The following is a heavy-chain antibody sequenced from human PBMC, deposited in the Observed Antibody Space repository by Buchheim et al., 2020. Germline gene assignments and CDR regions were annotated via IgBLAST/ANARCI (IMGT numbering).Heavy chain of an antibody. Sequence: QVLLQESGPGVAKPSQTVSLTCTVSGASISSGAHHWAWIRQHPGKGLEWIGCIYDNSGRTYYNPSLQSRAYISVDTFKNQFSLKLTSATAADTALYYCASYYVGEGGRGYWGRGT. CDR3: ASYYVGEGGRGY. CDR2: IYDNSGRT. D-gene: IGHD3-16*01. CDR1: GASISSGAHH. J-gene: IGHJ4*02. V-gene: IGHV4-31*03.